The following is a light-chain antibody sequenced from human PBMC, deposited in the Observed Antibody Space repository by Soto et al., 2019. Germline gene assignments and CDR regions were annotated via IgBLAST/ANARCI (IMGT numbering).Light chain of an antibody. V-gene: IGKV3-20*01. CDR1: QSVSSSF. Sequence: DIVLTQSPASLSLPPGERATLSCRASQSVSSSFLAWYQQKPGQAPRLLIYGASRRATGIAERFTGSGSGTDFTLTISRLEPEDFAVYYYQQYDSSLTFGLGTKVEIK. J-gene: IGKJ1*01. CDR2: GAS. CDR3: QQYDSSLT.